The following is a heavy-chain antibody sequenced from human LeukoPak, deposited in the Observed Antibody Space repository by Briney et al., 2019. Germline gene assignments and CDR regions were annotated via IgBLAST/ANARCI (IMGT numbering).Heavy chain of an antibody. J-gene: IGHJ5*02. CDR1: GFTFSSYW. Sequence: GGSLRLSCAASGFTFSSYWMHWVRQVPGKGLVWVSRINSDGSSRSHADSVMGRFTISRDNAKNTLYLQLDSLRAEDTAVYYCARGLAVAGSSWFDPWGQGTLVSVSS. CDR2: INSDGSSR. CDR3: ARGLAVAGSSWFDP. V-gene: IGHV3-74*01. D-gene: IGHD6-19*01.